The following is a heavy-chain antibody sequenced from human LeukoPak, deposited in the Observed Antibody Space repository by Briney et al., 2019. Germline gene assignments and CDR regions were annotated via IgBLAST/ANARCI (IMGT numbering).Heavy chain of an antibody. CDR2: INPSGGST. D-gene: IGHD7-27*01. V-gene: IGHV1-46*01. CDR3: ARDEPAISGESAFDI. Sequence: EASVKVSCKASGYTFTSFYMNWVRQAPGQGLEWMGKINPSGGSTTYAQKFQGRVTMTTDTSTSTAYMELRSLRSDDTAVYYCARDEPAISGESAFDIWGQGTMVTVSS. CDR1: GYTFTSFY. J-gene: IGHJ3*02.